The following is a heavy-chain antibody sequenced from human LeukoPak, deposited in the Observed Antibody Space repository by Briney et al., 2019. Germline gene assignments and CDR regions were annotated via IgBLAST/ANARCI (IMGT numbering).Heavy chain of an antibody. CDR3: ARPQRWLQFAFDI. CDR2: IYYSGST. Sequence: PSETLSLTCTVSGGSISSYYWSWIRQPPGKGLEWIGYIYYSGSTNYNPSLKSRVTISVDTSKNQFSLKLSSVTAADTAVYYCARPQRWLQFAFDIWGQGTMVTVSS. J-gene: IGHJ3*02. D-gene: IGHD5-24*01. V-gene: IGHV4-59*08. CDR1: GGSISSYY.